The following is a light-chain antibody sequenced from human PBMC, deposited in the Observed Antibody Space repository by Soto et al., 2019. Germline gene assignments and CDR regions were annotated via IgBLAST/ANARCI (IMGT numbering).Light chain of an antibody. Sequence: QSALTQPASMSGSPGQSVTISCAGTSSDIGGYNYVSWYQHHPGTAPKLIIYDVSSRPSGVSHRFSASKSGNTASLTISGLQAEDEADYYCSSFSVASPLFGIGTKVTVL. CDR2: DVS. CDR1: SSDIGGYNY. J-gene: IGLJ1*01. V-gene: IGLV2-14*01. CDR3: SSFSVASPL.